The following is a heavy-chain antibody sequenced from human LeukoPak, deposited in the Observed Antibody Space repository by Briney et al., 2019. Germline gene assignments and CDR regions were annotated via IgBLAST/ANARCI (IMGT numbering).Heavy chain of an antibody. CDR1: GYTFTGYY. CDR3: ARPLTGTSWYYFDY. D-gene: IGHD1-7*01. J-gene: IGHJ4*02. CDR2: INPNSGGT. Sequence: ASVKVSCKASGYTFTGYYMHWVRQAPGQGLEWMGWINPNSGGTNYAQKFRGRVIMTRDTSINTAYVVLSGLKSDDTAVYYCARPLTGTSWYYFDYWGQGTLVTVSS. V-gene: IGHV1-2*02.